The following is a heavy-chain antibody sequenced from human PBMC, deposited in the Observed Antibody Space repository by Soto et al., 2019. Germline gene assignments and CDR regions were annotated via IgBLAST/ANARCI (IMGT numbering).Heavy chain of an antibody. Sequence: GESLKISCKGSGYSFTSYWINWVRQMPGKGLEWMGTIDPSDSYTNYSPSFQGHVTISADKSISTAYLQWSSLKASDTAMYYCARQLYRSGWYSGYWGQGILVTVSS. V-gene: IGHV5-10-1*01. J-gene: IGHJ4*02. CDR2: IDPSDSYT. D-gene: IGHD6-19*01. CDR1: GYSFTSYW. CDR3: ARQLYRSGWYSGY.